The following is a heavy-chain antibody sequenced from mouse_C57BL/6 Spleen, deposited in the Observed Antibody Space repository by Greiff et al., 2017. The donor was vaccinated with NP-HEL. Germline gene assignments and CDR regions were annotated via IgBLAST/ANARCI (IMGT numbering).Heavy chain of an antibody. D-gene: IGHD2-5*01. V-gene: IGHV1-7*01. J-gene: IGHJ3*01. CDR1: GYTFTSYW. Sequence: VQLQQSGAELAKPGASVKLSCKASGYTFTSYWMHWVKQRPGQGLEWIGYINPSSGYTKYNQKFKDKATLTADKSSSTAYMQLSSRTYEDSAVYYCATATYSNYVAYWGQGTLVTVSA. CDR2: INPSSGYT. CDR3: ATATYSNYVAY.